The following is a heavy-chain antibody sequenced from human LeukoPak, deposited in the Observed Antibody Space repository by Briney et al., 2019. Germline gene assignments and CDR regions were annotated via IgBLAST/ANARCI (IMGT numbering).Heavy chain of an antibody. CDR1: GYTFTSYD. CDR2: ISPYNGNT. V-gene: IGHV1-18*01. D-gene: IGHD3-22*01. Sequence: GASVKVSCKASGYTFTSYDIDWVRQAPGQGLEWMGWISPYNGNTNYAQKLQGRVTMTRDTSTNTAYMELRSLRSDDTAVYYCARENYYDSSGYYQLRYFDLWGRGTLVTVSS. CDR3: ARENYYDSSGYYQLRYFDL. J-gene: IGHJ2*01.